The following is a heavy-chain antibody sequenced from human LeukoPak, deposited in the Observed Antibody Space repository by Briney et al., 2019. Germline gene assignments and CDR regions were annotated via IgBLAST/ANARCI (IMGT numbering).Heavy chain of an antibody. CDR2: IYYSGST. CDR1: GGSISTSSYY. D-gene: IGHD5-12*01. J-gene: IGHJ4*02. CDR3: ASGVATLDY. Sequence: SETLSLTCTVSGGSISTSSYYWGSIRQPPGKGLEWIGSIYYSGSTYYNPSLKSRVTISVDTSKNQFSLKLSSGTAADTAVYYCASGVATLDYWGQGTLVTVSS. V-gene: IGHV4-39*07.